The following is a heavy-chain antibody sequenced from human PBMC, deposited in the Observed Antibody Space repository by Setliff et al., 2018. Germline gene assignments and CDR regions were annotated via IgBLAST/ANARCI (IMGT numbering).Heavy chain of an antibody. V-gene: IGHV4-34*01. CDR2: INHSGST. D-gene: IGHD5-12*01. Sequence: PSETLSLTCTVYGGSFSNYYWSWIRQPPGKGLEWIGEINHSGSTNYNPSLTSRVTISVDMSKNQFSLKMSSVTAADTAMYYCAGTPALGTSWLSPFDYWGQGTRVTVSS. J-gene: IGHJ4*02. CDR1: GGSFSNYY. CDR3: AGTPALGTSWLSPFDY.